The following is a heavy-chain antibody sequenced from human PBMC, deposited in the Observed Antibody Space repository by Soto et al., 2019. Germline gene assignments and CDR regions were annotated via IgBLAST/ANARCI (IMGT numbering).Heavy chain of an antibody. CDR1: GFTFTTYG. D-gene: IGHD1-20*01. J-gene: IGHJ4*02. Sequence: QVQLVESGGGVGQPGRSLRLSCAASGFTFTTYGMHLVLQAPCKGLDWLAIISYDGRNEFYADAVKGRVTISRDNSNNTVYLQMNSLREEDTGVYYSAKGHYNESLGAYSDAESWGQGTLVTVSS. V-gene: IGHV3-30*18. CDR3: AKGHYNESLGAYSDAES. CDR2: ISYDGRNE.